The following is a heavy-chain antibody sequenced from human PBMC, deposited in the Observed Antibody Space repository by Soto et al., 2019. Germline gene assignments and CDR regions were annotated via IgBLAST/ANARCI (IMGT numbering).Heavy chain of an antibody. V-gene: IGHV3-30*18. D-gene: IGHD6-6*01. CDR3: AKAPPPSITALYGMDV. Sequence: QVQLVESGGGVVQPGRSLRLSCAASGFTFSSYGMHWVRQAPGKGLEWVAVISYDGSNKYYADSVKGRFTISRDNSKNTLYLQMNSLRAEDTAVYHCAKAPPPSITALYGMDVWGQGTTVTVS. CDR1: GFTFSSYG. CDR2: ISYDGSNK. J-gene: IGHJ6*02.